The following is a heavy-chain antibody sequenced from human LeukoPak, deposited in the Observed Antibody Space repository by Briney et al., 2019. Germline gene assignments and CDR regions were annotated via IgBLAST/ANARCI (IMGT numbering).Heavy chain of an antibody. V-gene: IGHV4-38-2*02. D-gene: IGHD5-18*01. CDR2: IYHSGST. Sequence: SETLSLTCTVSGYSISSGYYWGWIRQPPGKGLEWIASIYHSGSTYYNPSLKSRVTISLDTSKNQFSLKLSSVTAADTAVYYCAREEYNYGQFEYWGQGTLVTVSS. CDR1: GYSISSGYY. J-gene: IGHJ4*02. CDR3: AREEYNYGQFEY.